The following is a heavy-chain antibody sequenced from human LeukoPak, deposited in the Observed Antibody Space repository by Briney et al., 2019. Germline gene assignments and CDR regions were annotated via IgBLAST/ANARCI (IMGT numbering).Heavy chain of an antibody. CDR2: IYTSGST. CDR1: GGSISSYY. CDR3: AREPYYDFWSGYYSHRGDWFDP. D-gene: IGHD3-3*01. Sequence: SETLSLTCTVSGGSISSYYWSWIRQPAGKGLEWIGRIYTSGSTNYNPSLTSRVTMSVDTSKNQFSLKLSSVTAADTAVYYCAREPYYDFWSGYYSHRGDWFDPWGQGTLVTVSS. V-gene: IGHV4-4*07. J-gene: IGHJ5*02.